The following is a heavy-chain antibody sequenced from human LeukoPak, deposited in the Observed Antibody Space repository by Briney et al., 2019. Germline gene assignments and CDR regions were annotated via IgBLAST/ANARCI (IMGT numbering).Heavy chain of an antibody. D-gene: IGHD3-10*01. Sequence: GASVKVSCKASGYTFTGYYMHWVRQAPGQGLEWMGWISPNSGGTNYAQKFQGWVTMTRDTSISTAYMELSRLRSDDTAVYYCARGDFIRLITMVRGVIPPDYYYYGMDVWGKGTTVTVSS. CDR2: ISPNSGGT. V-gene: IGHV1-2*04. CDR1: GYTFTGYY. J-gene: IGHJ6*04. CDR3: ARGDFIRLITMVRGVIPPDYYYYGMDV.